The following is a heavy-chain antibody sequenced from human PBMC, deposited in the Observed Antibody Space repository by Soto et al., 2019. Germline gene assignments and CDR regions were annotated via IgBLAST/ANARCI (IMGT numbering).Heavy chain of an antibody. V-gene: IGHV3-23*01. CDR2: ISGSGGST. Sequence: GGSLRLSCAASGFTFTIFAMSWVRQSPGEGLECVSTISGSGGSTYYADAVKGRFTISRDNSMGTLYLQMKSLRVEDTAIYYCAKEVSLGSTVDLGYWGQGTLVTVYS. D-gene: IGHD7-27*01. J-gene: IGHJ4*02. CDR3: AKEVSLGSTVDLGY. CDR1: GFTFTIFA.